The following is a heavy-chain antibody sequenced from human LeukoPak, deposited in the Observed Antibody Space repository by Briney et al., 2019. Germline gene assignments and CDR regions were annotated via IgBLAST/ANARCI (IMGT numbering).Heavy chain of an antibody. CDR1: GFIFRNFA. J-gene: IGHJ4*02. Sequence: GGSLRLSCAASGFIFRNFAMSWVRQAPGKGLEWVSTVHGRTYYADSVKDRFTISRDDSRSTLYLQMDNLRAEDTAVYYCAKDQTGDGYNSIWGQGTLVTVSS. CDR3: AKDQTGDGYNSI. CDR2: VHGRT. V-gene: IGHV3-23*01. D-gene: IGHD5-24*01.